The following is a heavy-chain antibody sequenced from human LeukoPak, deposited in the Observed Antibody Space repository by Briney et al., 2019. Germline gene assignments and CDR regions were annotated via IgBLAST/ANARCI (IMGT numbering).Heavy chain of an antibody. V-gene: IGHV4-59*08. CDR2: IYDSRST. Sequence: SEALSLTCTVSGGSISSYYWNWIRQPPGKGLDWIGYIYDSRSTSYNPSLKSRVTMSVDTSKNQFSLTLSSVTAADTAVYYCARREGPNKRVFDYWGRGTPVTVSS. D-gene: IGHD2/OR15-2a*01. CDR1: GGSISSYY. CDR3: ARREGPNKRVFDY. J-gene: IGHJ4*02.